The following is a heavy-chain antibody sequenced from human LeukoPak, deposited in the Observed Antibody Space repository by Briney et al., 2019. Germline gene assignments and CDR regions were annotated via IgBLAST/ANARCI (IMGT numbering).Heavy chain of an antibody. D-gene: IGHD3-3*01. CDR2: IYYSGST. Sequence: SETLSLTCTVSGGSISSSSYYWGWIRQPPGKGLEWIGSIYYSGSTYYNPSLKSRVTISVDTSKKQFSLKLNSVTAADTAVYYCARGNALFGVFMWDYWGQGILVTVSS. CDR3: ARGNALFGVFMWDY. CDR1: GGSISSSSYY. V-gene: IGHV4-39*07. J-gene: IGHJ4*02.